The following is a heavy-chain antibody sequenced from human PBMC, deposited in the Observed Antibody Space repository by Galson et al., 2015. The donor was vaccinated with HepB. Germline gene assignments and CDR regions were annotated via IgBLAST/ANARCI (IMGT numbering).Heavy chain of an antibody. CDR3: GRSRVERAVAGTFDY. Sequence: SLRLSCAASGFTFSSYWMHWVRQTPEKGLVWVSRISSDGSSTNYAASVKGRFTISRDNAKNTLYLQMNSLSADDTAVYYCGRSRVERAVAGTFDYWGQGTLVTVSS. CDR1: GFTFSSYW. J-gene: IGHJ4*02. V-gene: IGHV3-74*01. CDR2: ISSDGSST. D-gene: IGHD6-19*01.